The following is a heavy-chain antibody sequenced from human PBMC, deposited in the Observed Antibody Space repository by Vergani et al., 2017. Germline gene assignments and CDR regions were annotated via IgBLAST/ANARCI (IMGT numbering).Heavy chain of an antibody. CDR2: IKNTGDST. Sequence: EVQLLQSEGAVVQPGGSLRLSCVASGFTFSSHAMSWVRQGHGQGLEWVSSIKNTGDSTHYADSVKGRFTISRDNSKNTLFLEMNSLRFEDTAVYFCTKGSVYYHDSAGHGYDPYTGFDLWGQGTLVTVSS. CDR1: GFTFSSHA. D-gene: IGHD5-12*01. V-gene: IGHV3-23*01. J-gene: IGHJ3*01. CDR3: TKGSVYYHDSAGHGYDPYTGFDL.